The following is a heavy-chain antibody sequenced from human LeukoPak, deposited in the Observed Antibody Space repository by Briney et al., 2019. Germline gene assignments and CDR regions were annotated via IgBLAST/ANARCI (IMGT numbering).Heavy chain of an antibody. V-gene: IGHV1-2*02. D-gene: IGHD3-10*01. Sequence: ASVKVSCKASGYTFTSFYLHWVRQAPGQGLEWMGWINPNSGGTNYAQKFQGRVTMTRDTSISTAYMELSRLRSDDTAVYYCARGRRTGTTSLWFGELLHRSRLDYWGQGTLVTVSS. CDR2: INPNSGGT. CDR1: GYTFTSFY. CDR3: ARGRRTGTTSLWFGELLHRSRLDY. J-gene: IGHJ4*02.